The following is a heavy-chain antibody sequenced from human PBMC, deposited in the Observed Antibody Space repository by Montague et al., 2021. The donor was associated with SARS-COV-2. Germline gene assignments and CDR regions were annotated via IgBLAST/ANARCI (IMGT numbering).Heavy chain of an antibody. CDR3: ARGRRILLWFGELFSGGDYYGMDV. D-gene: IGHD3-10*01. J-gene: IGHJ6*02. CDR2: INHSGST. CDR1: GGSFSGYY. Sequence: SETLSLTCAVYGGSFSGYYWSWTRQPPGKGLEWIWEINHSGSTNYNPSLKSRVTISVDTSKNQFSLKLSSVTAADTAVYYCARGRRILLWFGELFSGGDYYGMDVWGQGTTVTVSS. V-gene: IGHV4-34*01.